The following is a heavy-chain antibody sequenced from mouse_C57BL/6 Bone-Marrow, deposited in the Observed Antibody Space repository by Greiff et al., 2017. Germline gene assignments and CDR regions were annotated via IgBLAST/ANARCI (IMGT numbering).Heavy chain of an antibody. CDR1: GYTFTSYW. CDR2: IDPSDSYT. J-gene: IGHJ1*03. CDR3: AREARSYWYFDV. V-gene: IGHV1-69*01. Sequence: QVHVKQPGAELVMPGASVKLSCKASGYTFTSYWMHWVKQRPGQGLEWIGEIDPSDSYTNYNQKFKGKSTLTGDKSSSTAYMQLSSLTSEDSAVYYCAREARSYWYFDVWGTGTTVTVSS.